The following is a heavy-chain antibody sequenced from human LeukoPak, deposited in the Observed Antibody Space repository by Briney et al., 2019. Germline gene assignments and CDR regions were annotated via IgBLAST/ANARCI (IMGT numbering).Heavy chain of an antibody. CDR1: GFTFSTYS. Sequence: GGSLRLSCAASGFTFSTYSMNWVRQAPGKGLEWVSAISNSGYTYYADSLKGRVTISRGNAKSSLYLQMNSLRAEDTAVYYCARDRTMTGDRGIDYWGQGTPVTVSS. J-gene: IGHJ4*02. CDR2: ISNSGYT. V-gene: IGHV3-21*01. D-gene: IGHD3-22*01. CDR3: ARDRTMTGDRGIDY.